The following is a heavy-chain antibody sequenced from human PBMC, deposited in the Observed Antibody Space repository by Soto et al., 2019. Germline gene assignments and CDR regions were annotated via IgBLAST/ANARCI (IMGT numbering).Heavy chain of an antibody. D-gene: IGHD3-3*01. CDR1: GFSLSTSGVG. CDR2: IYWDDDK. V-gene: IGHV2-5*02. Sequence: SGPTLVNPTQTLTLTCTFSGFSLSTSGVGVGWIRQPPGKALEWLALIYWDDDKRYSPSLKSRLTITKDTSKNQVVLTMTNMDPVDTATYYCAHTYYDFWSGYQTFDPWGQGTLVTVSS. J-gene: IGHJ5*02. CDR3: AHTYYDFWSGYQTFDP.